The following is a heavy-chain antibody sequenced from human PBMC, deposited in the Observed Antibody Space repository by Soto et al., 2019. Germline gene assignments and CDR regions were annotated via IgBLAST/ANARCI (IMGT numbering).Heavy chain of an antibody. CDR3: ARDPGVTNYYFDS. D-gene: IGHD3-3*01. Sequence: QVQLVESGGGVVQPGTSLRLSCAPSGFTFSSYGMHWVRQAPGKGLEWVAVIWYDGSKQYYADSVKGRFTISRDNCKNPLYLQMKSLRAEETAVYYCARDPGVTNYYFDSWGQGTLVTVSS. J-gene: IGHJ4*02. CDR2: IWYDGSKQ. CDR1: GFTFSSYG. V-gene: IGHV3-33*01.